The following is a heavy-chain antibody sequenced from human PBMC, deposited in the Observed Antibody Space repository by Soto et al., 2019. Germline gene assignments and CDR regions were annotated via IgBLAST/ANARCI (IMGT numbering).Heavy chain of an antibody. Sequence: EVQLVESGGGLVQPGGSLRLSCAASGFTVSSNYMSWVRQAPGKGLEWVSVIYSGGSTYYADSVKGRFTISRHNSKNTLYLPMNSLSAEDTAVYYCARDTLYYYDSSGYYNGDWYFDLWGRGTLVTVSS. CDR2: IYSGGST. J-gene: IGHJ2*01. V-gene: IGHV3-53*04. CDR1: GFTVSSNY. CDR3: ARDTLYYYDSSGYYNGDWYFDL. D-gene: IGHD3-22*01.